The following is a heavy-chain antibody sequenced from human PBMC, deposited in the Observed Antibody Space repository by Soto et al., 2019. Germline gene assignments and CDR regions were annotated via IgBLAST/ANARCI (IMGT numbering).Heavy chain of an antibody. CDR3: ARDRAGEAAGAFDI. CDR1: GFTFSSYS. D-gene: IGHD7-27*01. V-gene: IGHV3-21*01. J-gene: IGHJ3*02. Sequence: GESLKISCAASGFTFSSYSMNWVRQAPGKGLEWVSSISSSSSYIYYADSVKGRFTISRDNAKNSLYLQMNSLRAEDTAVYYCARDRAGEAAGAFDIWGQGTMVTVSS. CDR2: ISSSSSYI.